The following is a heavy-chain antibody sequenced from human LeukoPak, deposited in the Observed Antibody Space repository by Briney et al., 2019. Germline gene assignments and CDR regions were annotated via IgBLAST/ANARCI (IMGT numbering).Heavy chain of an antibody. CDR3: ARAGYYYGMDV. Sequence: SVKLSCKASGYTFTSYAMHWVRHAPGQRLEWMGWINAGNGNTKYSQKFQGRVNNTRDTSASTAYMELSSLRSEDTAGYYCARAGYYYGMDVWGKGTTVTVSS. J-gene: IGHJ6*04. V-gene: IGHV1-3*01. CDR1: GYTFTSYA. CDR2: INAGNGNT.